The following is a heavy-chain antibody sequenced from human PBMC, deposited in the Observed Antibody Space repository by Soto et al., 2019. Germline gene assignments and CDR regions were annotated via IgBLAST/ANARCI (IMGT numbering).Heavy chain of an antibody. J-gene: IGHJ6*02. D-gene: IGHD2-8*01. CDR3: ARMYSYYYGMDF. CDR1: GYTFTGYY. Sequence: ASVKVSCKASGYTFTGYYMHWVRQAPGQGLEWMGWINPNSGGTNYAQKFQGWVTMTRDTSISTAYMELSRLRSDDTAVYYCARMYSYYYGMDFWCQGNMVTVFS. V-gene: IGHV1-2*04. CDR2: INPNSGGT.